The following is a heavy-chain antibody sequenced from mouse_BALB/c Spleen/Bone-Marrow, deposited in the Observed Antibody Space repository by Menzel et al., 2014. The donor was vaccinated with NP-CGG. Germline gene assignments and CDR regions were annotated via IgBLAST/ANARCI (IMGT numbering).Heavy chain of an antibody. CDR3: VRHDGYYAMDY. D-gene: IGHD2-3*01. CDR1: GFTFNTYA. Sequence: EVKLVESGGGLVQPKGSLKLSCAASGFTFNTYAMNWVRQAPGEGLEWVARIRSKSNNYATYYADSVKDRFTISRDDSQSMLYLQMNNLKTEDTAMYYCVRHDGYYAMDYWGQGTSVTVS. V-gene: IGHV10-1*02. J-gene: IGHJ4*01. CDR2: IRSKSNNYAT.